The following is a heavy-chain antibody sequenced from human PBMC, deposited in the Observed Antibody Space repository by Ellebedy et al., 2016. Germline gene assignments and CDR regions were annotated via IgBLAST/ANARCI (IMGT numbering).Heavy chain of an antibody. V-gene: IGHV1-18*01. CDR2: ISAYNGNT. Sequence: ASVKVSCKASGYTFTSYGITWVRQAPGQGLEWMGWISAYNGNTNYAQKLQGRVTMTTDTSTSTAYMELRSLRSDDTAVYYCARQRLRLGELSLLFDLWGQGTLVTVSS. CDR1: GYTFTSYG. CDR3: ARQRLRLGELSLLFDL. D-gene: IGHD3-16*02. J-gene: IGHJ4*02.